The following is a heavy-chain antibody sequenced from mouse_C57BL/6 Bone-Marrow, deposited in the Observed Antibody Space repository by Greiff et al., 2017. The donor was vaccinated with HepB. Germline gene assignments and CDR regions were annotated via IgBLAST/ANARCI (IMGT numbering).Heavy chain of an antibody. Sequence: QVQLQQPGAELVKPGASVKVSCKASGYTFTSYWMHWVKQRPGQGLEWIGRIPPSDSDTNYNQKFKGKATLTVDKSSSTAYMQLSSLTSEDSAVYYCAILKNWDWYFDVWGTGTTVTVSS. CDR3: AILKNWDWYFDV. J-gene: IGHJ1*03. D-gene: IGHD4-1*01. V-gene: IGHV1-74*01. CDR2: IPPSDSDT. CDR1: GYTFTSYW.